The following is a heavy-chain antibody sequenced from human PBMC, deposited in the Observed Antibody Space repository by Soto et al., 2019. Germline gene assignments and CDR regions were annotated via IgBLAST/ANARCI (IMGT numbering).Heavy chain of an antibody. D-gene: IGHD3-16*01. CDR2: IDTSGTT. V-gene: IGHV4-4*07. CDR3: ARGPRGYVYYHGMDV. Sequence: QVQVQESGPGLVKPSETLFLTCTVSGGSISSYYVSWIRQSAGKGLEWIGRIDTSGTTNYNPSLKSRVTMSVDASKSQFSLNLSSVTAADTAVYYCARGPRGYVYYHGMDVWGQGTTVTVSS. J-gene: IGHJ6*02. CDR1: GGSISSYY.